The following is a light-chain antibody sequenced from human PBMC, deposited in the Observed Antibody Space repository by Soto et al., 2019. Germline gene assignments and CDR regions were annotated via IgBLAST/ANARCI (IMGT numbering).Light chain of an antibody. Sequence: DIQMTQSPSTLSASVGDRVTITCRASQIISTWLAWYQQKPGKAPKLLIYEASNLQSGVPSRFSGSGSGTEFTLTISSLQPDDFATYYCQQYNYYPTFGQGTKVDIK. V-gene: IGKV1-5*03. CDR2: EAS. CDR3: QQYNYYPT. CDR1: QIISTW. J-gene: IGKJ1*01.